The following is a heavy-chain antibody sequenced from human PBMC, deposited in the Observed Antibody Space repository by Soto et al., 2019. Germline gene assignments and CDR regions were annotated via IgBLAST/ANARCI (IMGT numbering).Heavy chain of an antibody. D-gene: IGHD1-1*01. Sequence: QVQLQESGPGLVKPSGTLSLTCAVSGGSISSSNWWSWVRQPPGKGLEWIGEIYQSGSTNYNPSLKSRVVISVDESKNRFSLKMSFVTAADTAVYYCARDNTGPTSRFDYWGQGTLVTVSS. CDR3: ARDNTGPTSRFDY. CDR1: GGSISSSNW. V-gene: IGHV4-4*02. J-gene: IGHJ4*02. CDR2: IYQSGST.